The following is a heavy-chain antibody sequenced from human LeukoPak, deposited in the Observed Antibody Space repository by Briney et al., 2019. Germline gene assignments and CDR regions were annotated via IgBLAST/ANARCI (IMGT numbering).Heavy chain of an antibody. Sequence: SETLSLTCTVSGGPISSGSYYWSWIRQPAGKGLEWIGRIYTSGSTNYNPSLKSRVTISVDTSKNQFSLKLSSVTAADTAVYYCASEYSYGYGWVFDYWGQGTLVTVSS. CDR2: IYTSGST. D-gene: IGHD5-18*01. V-gene: IGHV4-61*02. J-gene: IGHJ4*02. CDR1: GGPISSGSYY. CDR3: ASEYSYGYGWVFDY.